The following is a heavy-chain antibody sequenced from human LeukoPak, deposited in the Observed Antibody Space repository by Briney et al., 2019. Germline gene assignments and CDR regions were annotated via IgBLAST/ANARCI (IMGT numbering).Heavy chain of an antibody. CDR1: GGSISSSSYY. J-gene: IGHJ4*02. Sequence: SETLSLTCTVSGGSISSSSYYWGWIRQPPGKGLEWIGSIYYSGSTYYNPSLKSRATIPVDTSKNQFSLKLSSVTAADTAVYYCARSGSSYFDYWGQGTLVTVSS. V-gene: IGHV4-39*01. CDR3: ARSGSSYFDY. D-gene: IGHD6-13*01. CDR2: IYYSGST.